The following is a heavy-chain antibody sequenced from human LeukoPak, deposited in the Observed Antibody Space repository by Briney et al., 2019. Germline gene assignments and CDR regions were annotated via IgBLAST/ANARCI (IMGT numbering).Heavy chain of an antibody. CDR2: IHTTGST. V-gene: IGHV4-38-2*02. CDR3: ATLRSGYYPDY. Sequence: SETLSLTCTVSGYSISSGYYWGWIRQPPGKGLEWIGYIHTTGSTNYNPSLKSRVTISVDTSKNQFSLKLSSVTAADTAVYYCATLRSGYYPDYWGQGTLVTVSS. CDR1: GYSISSGYY. D-gene: IGHD3-3*01. J-gene: IGHJ4*02.